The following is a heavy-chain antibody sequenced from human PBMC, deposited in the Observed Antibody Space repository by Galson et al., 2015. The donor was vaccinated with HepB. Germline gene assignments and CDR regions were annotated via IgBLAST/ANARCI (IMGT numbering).Heavy chain of an antibody. CDR1: GFNFSTYG. Sequence: SLRLSCAASGFNFSTYGMHWVRQAPGKGLEWVAIISYDGSNKNYADSVKGRFTISRDNSKNTLYLQMNSLRAEDTAVYYCAKGYGSGSYTFDYWGQGTLVTVSS. J-gene: IGHJ4*02. V-gene: IGHV3-30*18. CDR3: AKGYGSGSYTFDY. D-gene: IGHD3-10*01. CDR2: ISYDGSNK.